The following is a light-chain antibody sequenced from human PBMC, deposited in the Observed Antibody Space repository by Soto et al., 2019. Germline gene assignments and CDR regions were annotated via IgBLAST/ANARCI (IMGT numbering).Light chain of an antibody. Sequence: DIQMTQSPSSLSASLGDRVTITCRASRTIDNYLNWYQQKPGRAPELLVYATSSLQSGVPSRFTGGGSGTDFTLTINSLRPEDFASYYCQQSYSSSPITFGPGTRLEIK. J-gene: IGKJ5*01. CDR1: RTIDNY. CDR2: ATS. V-gene: IGKV1-39*01. CDR3: QQSYSSSPIT.